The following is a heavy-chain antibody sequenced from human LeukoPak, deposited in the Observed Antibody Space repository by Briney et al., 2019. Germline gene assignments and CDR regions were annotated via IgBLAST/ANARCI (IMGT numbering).Heavy chain of an antibody. V-gene: IGHV3-23*01. CDR1: GFTLNNYA. Sequence: GGSLRLSCAASGFTLNNYAMSWVRQAPGKGLEWVSIINNSGGSTYYADSVKGRFTISRDLSKNTLYLQMNSLRAEDTAMYYCARQKQSHGNFDYWGQGTLVTVSS. CDR3: ARQKQSHGNFDY. J-gene: IGHJ4*02. D-gene: IGHD1-26*01. CDR2: INNSGGST.